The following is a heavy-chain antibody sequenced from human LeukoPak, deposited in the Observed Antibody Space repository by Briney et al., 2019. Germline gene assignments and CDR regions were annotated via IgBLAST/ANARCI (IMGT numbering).Heavy chain of an antibody. D-gene: IGHD3-3*01. CDR2: INPNSGGT. Sequence: ASVKVSCKASGYTFTGYYMHWVRQAPGQGLEWMGWINPNSGGTNYAQKFQGRVTMTRDTSISTAYMELSRLRSDDTAVYYCARGPLFWGVVPTDVWGKGTTVTVSS. V-gene: IGHV1-2*02. J-gene: IGHJ6*04. CDR1: GYTFTGYY. CDR3: ARGPLFWGVVPTDV.